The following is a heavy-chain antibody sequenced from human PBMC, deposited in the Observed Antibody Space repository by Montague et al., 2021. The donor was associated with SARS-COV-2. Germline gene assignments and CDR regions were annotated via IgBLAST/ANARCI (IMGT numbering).Heavy chain of an antibody. CDR2: IYYSGST. CDR3: ARDGFYYDRSGPSNFDY. CDR1: VGSISSNNCY. D-gene: IGHD3-22*01. J-gene: IGHJ4*02. Sequence: SETLSLTCTVSVGSISSNNCYWGWIRQPPGKALEWIGSIYYSGSTYYNPSLKSRVTMSVDTSENQFSLKLSSVTAADTAVYYCARDGFYYDRSGPSNFDYGGQGTLVTVSS. V-gene: IGHV4-39*07.